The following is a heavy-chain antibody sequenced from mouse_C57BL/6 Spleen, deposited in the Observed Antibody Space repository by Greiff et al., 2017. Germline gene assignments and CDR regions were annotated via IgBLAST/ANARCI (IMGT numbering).Heavy chain of an antibody. J-gene: IGHJ3*01. CDR1: GFTFSDYG. CDR3: ARGGYSNLFAD. V-gene: IGHV5-17*01. CDR2: ISSGSSTI. Sequence: EVHLVESGGGLVKPGGSLKLSCAASGFTFSDYGMHWVRQAPEKGLEWVAYISSGSSTIYYADTVKGRFTISRDNAKNTLFLQMTSLRSEDTAMYYCARGGYSNLFADWGQGTLVTVSA. D-gene: IGHD2-5*01.